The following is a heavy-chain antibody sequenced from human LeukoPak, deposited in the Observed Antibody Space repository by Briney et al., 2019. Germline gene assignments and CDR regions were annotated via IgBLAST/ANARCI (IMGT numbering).Heavy chain of an antibody. D-gene: IGHD2-15*01. CDR3: ARSLPRAVVVVAATLDTDAFDI. V-gene: IGHV4-4*07. CDR2: IYTSGST. J-gene: IGHJ3*02. CDR1: GGSISSYY. Sequence: RPSETLSLTCTVSGGSISSYYWSWIRQPAGKGLEWIGRIYTSGSTNYNPSLKSRVTMSVDTSKNQFSLKLSSVTAADTAVYYCARSLPRAVVVVAATLDTDAFDIWGQGTMVTVSS.